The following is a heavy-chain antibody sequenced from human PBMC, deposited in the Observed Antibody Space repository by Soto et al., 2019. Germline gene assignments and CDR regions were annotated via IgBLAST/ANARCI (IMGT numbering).Heavy chain of an antibody. V-gene: IGHV3-74*03. CDR3: ATMKGGVSNGPTTY. CDR2: MNSDGSNT. CDR1: GFTFINYW. D-gene: IGHD1-26*01. J-gene: IGHJ4*02. Sequence: EVQLVESGGSLVQPGWSLRLSCVASGFTFINYWMHWVRQAPGKGLVWISRMNSDGSNTVYADAVKGRFTISRDKAKDTLYMHMNSLRVENTAVYYCATMKGGVSNGPTTYWGEGTLITVSS.